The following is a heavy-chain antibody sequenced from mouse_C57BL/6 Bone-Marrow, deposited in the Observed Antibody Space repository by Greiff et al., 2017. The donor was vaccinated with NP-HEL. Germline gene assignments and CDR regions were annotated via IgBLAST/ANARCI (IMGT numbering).Heavy chain of an antibody. Sequence: QVQLQQPGAELVKPGASVKLSCKASGYTFTSYWMHWVKQRPGQGLEWIGMIHPNSGSTNYNEKFKSKATLTVDKSSSTAYMQLSSLTSEDSAVYYCARSSSGYALFAYWGQGTLVTVSA. V-gene: IGHV1-64*01. CDR3: ARSSSGYALFAY. D-gene: IGHD3-2*02. J-gene: IGHJ3*01. CDR2: IHPNSGST. CDR1: GYTFTSYW.